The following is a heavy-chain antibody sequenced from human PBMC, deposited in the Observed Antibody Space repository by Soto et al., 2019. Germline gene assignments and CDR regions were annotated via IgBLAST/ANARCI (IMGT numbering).Heavy chain of an antibody. J-gene: IGHJ6*02. V-gene: IGHV3-74*01. CDR3: AGGMAGLVV. Sequence: EVQLVESGGGLVQPGGSLRLSCAASGLSFNIYWMHWVRQVPGKGLVWLARINSDGSHTIYVDSVKGRFTISRDNAKSTVFLQMDSLRDEDTGVYYCAGGMAGLVVWGQGPTVTVSS. CDR1: GLSFNIYW. D-gene: IGHD5-12*01. CDR2: INSDGSHT.